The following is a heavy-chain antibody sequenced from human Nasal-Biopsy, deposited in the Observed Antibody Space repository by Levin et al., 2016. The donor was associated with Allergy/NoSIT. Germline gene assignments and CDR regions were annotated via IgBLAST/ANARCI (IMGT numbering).Heavy chain of an antibody. D-gene: IGHD2-21*02. J-gene: IGHJ3*02. CDR1: GGFIRGHY. CDR3: ARVLYSSGPSRKNVFRLLFDI. Sequence: SETLSLTCSVSGGFIRGHYWSWIRQTSGKGLEWIGYIYYTGTTNYSPSFKTRVTISLDTFNNQFSLQLNSVTPADTAVYFCARVLYSSGPSRKNVFRLLFDIWDQGTTVTVSS. V-gene: IGHV4-59*11. CDR2: IYYTGTT.